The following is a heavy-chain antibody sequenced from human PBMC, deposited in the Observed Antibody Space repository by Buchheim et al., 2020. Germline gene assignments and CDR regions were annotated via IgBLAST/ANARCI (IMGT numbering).Heavy chain of an antibody. CDR1: GGSFSGYY. J-gene: IGHJ4*02. CDR2: INHSGSA. Sequence: QVQLQQWGAGLLKPWETLSLTCAVYGGSFSGYYWSWIRQPPGKGLEWTGEINHSGSANYTQSLKSRVTISVDTSKKPFYLKLSSVTAADTAVYYCARARLGRAVGKWGQGTL. D-gene: IGHD6-19*01. CDR3: ARARLGRAVGK. V-gene: IGHV4-34*01.